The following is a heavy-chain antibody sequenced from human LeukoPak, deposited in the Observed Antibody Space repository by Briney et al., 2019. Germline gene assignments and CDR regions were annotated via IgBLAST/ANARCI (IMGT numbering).Heavy chain of an antibody. V-gene: IGHV4-34*01. CDR2: INHSGSS. Sequence: PSETLSLTCAVYGGSFSGYYWSWIRQPPGKGLEWIGEINHSGSSNYNPSLKGRVTISVDTSKNQFSLKLSSVTAADTALYYCARRGKVDSSSETAMDVWGKGTTVTISS. J-gene: IGHJ6*04. CDR1: GGSFSGYY. CDR3: ARRGKVDSSSETAMDV. D-gene: IGHD6-13*01.